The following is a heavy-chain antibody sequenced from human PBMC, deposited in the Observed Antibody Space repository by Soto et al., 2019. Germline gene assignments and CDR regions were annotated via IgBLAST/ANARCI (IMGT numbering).Heavy chain of an antibody. Sequence: GFLRLSCTASGFTFGDYAMSWFRQAPGKGLEWVGFIRSKAYGGTTEYDASVKGRFTISRDDSKSIAYLQMNSLKTEDTAVYYCTRRALHCSSTSCPYYYYYYMDVWGKGTTVTVSS. D-gene: IGHD2-2*01. CDR3: TRRALHCSSTSCPYYYYYYMDV. CDR1: GFTFGDYA. V-gene: IGHV3-49*03. J-gene: IGHJ6*03. CDR2: IRSKAYGGTT.